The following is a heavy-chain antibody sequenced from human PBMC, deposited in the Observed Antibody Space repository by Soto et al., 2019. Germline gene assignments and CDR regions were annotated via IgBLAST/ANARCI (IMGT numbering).Heavy chain of an antibody. D-gene: IGHD2-2*01. CDR3: VKEGRGSSTSCSRCYGLDV. V-gene: IGHV3-30*18. Sequence: GGSLRLSCGASGFTFSTYAMHWVRQAPGKGLEWVPALSHDESNKFYAASVKGRCTISRDNSKNTLYLEMFSLRAEDTAVYYCVKEGRGSSTSCSRCYGLDVWGQGTTVTVSS. CDR2: LSHDESNK. CDR1: GFTFSTYA. J-gene: IGHJ6*02.